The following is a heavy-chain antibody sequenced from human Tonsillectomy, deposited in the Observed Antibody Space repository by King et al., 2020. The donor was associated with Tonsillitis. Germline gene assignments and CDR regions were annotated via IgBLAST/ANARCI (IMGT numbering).Heavy chain of an antibody. Sequence: QLQESGPGLVKPSETLSLTCSVSGGSISSYYWSWIRQSPGKGLEWIGHIYYTGNTKYNPSLKSRVTISLDTSKNQFSLKLSSVTTPDTAVYYCARWYYYDSSGYYQKRYFDYWGQGTLVTVSS. J-gene: IGHJ4*02. CDR1: GGSISSYY. CDR2: IYYTGNT. V-gene: IGHV4-59*01. CDR3: ARWYYYDSSGYYQKRYFDY. D-gene: IGHD3-22*01.